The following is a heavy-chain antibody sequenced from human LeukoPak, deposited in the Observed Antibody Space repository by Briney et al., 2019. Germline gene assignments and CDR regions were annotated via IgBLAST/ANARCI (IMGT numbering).Heavy chain of an antibody. CDR2: IYYSGGT. D-gene: IGHD5-18*01. J-gene: IGHJ6*02. CDR1: GGSINSYY. CDR3: ARDRSILYNTARYGMDV. Sequence: SETLSLACTVSGGSINSYYWSWIRQPPGKGLEWIGYIYYSGGTNYNPSLKSRVTISVDTSKNQFSLKLSSVTAADTAVYYCARDRSILYNTARYGMDVWGQGIVVTVSS. V-gene: IGHV4-59*01.